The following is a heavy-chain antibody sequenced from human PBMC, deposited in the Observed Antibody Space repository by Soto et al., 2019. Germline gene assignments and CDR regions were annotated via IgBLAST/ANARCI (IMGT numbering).Heavy chain of an antibody. Sequence: ASVKVSCAASGFTFSSYWMSWVRQAPGKGLEWVANIKQDGSEKYYVDSVKGRFTISRDNAKNSLYLQMNSLRAEDTAVYYCARQGGSYYYFDYWGQGTLVTVSS. CDR3: ARQGGSYYYFDY. CDR2: IKQDGSEK. CDR1: GFTFSSYW. J-gene: IGHJ4*02. D-gene: IGHD1-26*01. V-gene: IGHV3-7*01.